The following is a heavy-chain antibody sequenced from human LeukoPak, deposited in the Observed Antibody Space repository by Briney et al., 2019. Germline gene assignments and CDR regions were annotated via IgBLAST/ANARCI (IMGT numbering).Heavy chain of an antibody. CDR2: ISADNTNT. Sequence: GASVKVSCKASGYTFTGYDISWVRQAPGQGLEWMGWISADNTNTNYAQKLQGRVTMTTDTSTSTAYMELRSLRSDDTALYYCARAITTSGFRTDYWGQGTLVTVSS. V-gene: IGHV1-18*01. CDR1: GYTFTGYD. J-gene: IGHJ4*02. CDR3: ARAITTSGFRTDY. D-gene: IGHD2/OR15-2a*01.